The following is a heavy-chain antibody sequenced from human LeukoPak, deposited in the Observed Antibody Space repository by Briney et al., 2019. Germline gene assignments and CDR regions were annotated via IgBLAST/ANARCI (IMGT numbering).Heavy chain of an antibody. Sequence: ASVKVSCKASGYTFTGYYIHWVRQAPGQGLEWMGWINPSSDGTNSAQKFQGRVTLTRDTSISTAYLELSSLRSDDTAVYYCARDLGSGWIIVDYWGQGTLVTVSS. V-gene: IGHV1-2*02. CDR1: GYTFTGYY. J-gene: IGHJ4*02. CDR3: ARDLGSGWIIVDY. D-gene: IGHD6-19*01. CDR2: INPSSDGT.